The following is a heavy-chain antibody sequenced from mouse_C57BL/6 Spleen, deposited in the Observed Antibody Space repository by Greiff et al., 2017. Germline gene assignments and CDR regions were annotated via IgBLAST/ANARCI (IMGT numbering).Heavy chain of an antibody. CDR2: ISYDGSN. CDR3: ARGGYYGSSHYYAMDY. CDR1: GYSITSGYY. J-gene: IGHJ4*01. D-gene: IGHD1-1*01. V-gene: IGHV3-6*01. Sequence: EVKLQESGPGLVKPSQSLSLTCSFTGYSITSGYYWNWIRQFPGSKLEWMGYISYDGSNNYNPSLKNRISITRDTSKNQFFLKLNSVTTEDTATYYCARGGYYGSSHYYAMDYWGQGTSVTVSS.